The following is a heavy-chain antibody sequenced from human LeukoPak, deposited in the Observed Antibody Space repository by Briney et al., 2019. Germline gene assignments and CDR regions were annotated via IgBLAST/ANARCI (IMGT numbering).Heavy chain of an antibody. CDR1: GDSVSSVSGG. Sequence: SQTLSLTCAISGDSVSSVSGGWNWIRQSPSRGLEWLGRTYYRSEWHIDYAESVKSRITINPDTSKNQFSLKLSSVTAADTAVYYCAGPVAAAGSEIHNWGQGTMVTVSS. CDR3: AGPVAAAGSEIHN. J-gene: IGHJ4*02. CDR2: TYYRSEWHI. D-gene: IGHD6-13*01. V-gene: IGHV6-1*01.